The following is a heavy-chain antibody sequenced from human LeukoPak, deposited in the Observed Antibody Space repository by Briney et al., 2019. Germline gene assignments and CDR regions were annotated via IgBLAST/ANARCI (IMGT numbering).Heavy chain of an antibody. V-gene: IGHV1-69*06. J-gene: IGHJ4*02. D-gene: IGHD3-9*01. CDR3: AREDILTGYWFPGRFDY. Sequence: ASVKVSCKASGGTFSSYAISWVRQAPGQGLEWMGGIIPIFGTANYAQKFQGRVTITADKSTSTAYMELSSLRSEDTAVFYCAREDILTGYWFPGRFDYWGQGTLVTVSS. CDR1: GGTFSSYA. CDR2: IIPIFGTA.